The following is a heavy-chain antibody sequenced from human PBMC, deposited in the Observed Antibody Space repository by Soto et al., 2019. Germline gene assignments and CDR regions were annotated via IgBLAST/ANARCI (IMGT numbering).Heavy chain of an antibody. CDR3: ARVSGRQEYYYDSSGYYFDY. CDR2: IIPIFGTA. D-gene: IGHD3-22*01. CDR1: GGTFSSYA. Sequence: ASVKVSCKASGGTFSSYAISWVRQAPGQGLEWMGGIIPIFGTANYAQKFQGRVTITADESTSTAYMELSSLRSEDTAVYYCARVSGRQEYYYDSSGYYFDYWGQGTLVTVSS. V-gene: IGHV1-69*13. J-gene: IGHJ4*02.